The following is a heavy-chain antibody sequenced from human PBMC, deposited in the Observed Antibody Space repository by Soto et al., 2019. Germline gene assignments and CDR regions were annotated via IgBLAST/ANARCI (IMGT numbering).Heavy chain of an antibody. Sequence: ASVKVSCKASGGTFSSYAISWVRQAPGQGLEWMGGINTGNDNTIYSQKFQGRVIITRDTSASTAYLELSSLKSEDTAVYYCARGNQELDYWGQGALVTVSS. V-gene: IGHV1-3*04. CDR2: INTGNDNT. CDR1: GGTFSSYA. D-gene: IGHD1-1*01. CDR3: ARGNQELDY. J-gene: IGHJ4*02.